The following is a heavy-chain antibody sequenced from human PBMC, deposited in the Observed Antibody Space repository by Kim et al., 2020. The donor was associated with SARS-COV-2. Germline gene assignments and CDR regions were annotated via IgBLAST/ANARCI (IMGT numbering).Heavy chain of an antibody. CDR1: GFTVSSNY. V-gene: IGHV3-53*01. J-gene: IGHJ4*02. D-gene: IGHD3-22*01. CDR2: IYIVGTT. CDR3: ARAVNGYYFDY. Sequence: GGSLRLSCAASGFTVSSNYMIWARQAPGKGLEWVSIIYIVGTTYYADSVRGRFTISRDSSENTLYLQMNTLRAEETAVHYCARAVNGYYFDYWGQGTLVTVSS.